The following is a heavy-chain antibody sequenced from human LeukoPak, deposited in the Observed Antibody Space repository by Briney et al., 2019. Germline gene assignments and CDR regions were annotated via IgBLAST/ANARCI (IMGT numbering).Heavy chain of an antibody. CDR2: IYYSGSA. Sequence: PSGTLSLTCTVSGGSISGGGYYWSWIRQHPGTGLEWIGYIYYSGSAYYNPSLKSRVTISVDTSKNQFSLKLSSVTAADTAVYYCARDGPYSSSSGSFDYWGQGTLVTVSS. CDR3: ARDGPYSSSSGSFDY. CDR1: GGSISGGGYY. D-gene: IGHD6-13*01. V-gene: IGHV4-31*03. J-gene: IGHJ4*02.